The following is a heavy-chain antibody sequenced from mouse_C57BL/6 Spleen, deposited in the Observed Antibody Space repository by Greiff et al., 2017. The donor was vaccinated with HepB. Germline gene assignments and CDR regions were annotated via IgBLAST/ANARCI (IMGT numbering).Heavy chain of an antibody. Sequence: QVQLQQSGAELVMPGASVKLSCKASGYTFTSYWMHWVKQRPGQGLEWIGEIDPSDSYTNYNQKFKGKSTLTVDKSSSTAYMQLSSLTSEVSAVYYCARSITTVVATDWYFDVWGTGTTVTVSS. CDR2: IDPSDSYT. J-gene: IGHJ1*03. CDR1: GYTFTSYW. CDR3: ARSITTVVATDWYFDV. V-gene: IGHV1-69*01. D-gene: IGHD1-1*01.